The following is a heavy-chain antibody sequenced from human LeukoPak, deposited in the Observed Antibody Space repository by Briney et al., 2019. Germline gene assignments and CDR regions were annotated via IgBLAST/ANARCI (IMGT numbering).Heavy chain of an antibody. CDR3: ARGNGYGDSPFDY. Sequence: GGSLRPSCAASGFTFSSHWMSWVRQAPGKGLEWVANIKQDGSEKYYVDSVKGRFTISRDNAKNSLYLRMNSMRAEDTAVYYCARGNGYGDSPFDYWGQGTLVTVSS. CDR1: GFTFSSHW. CDR2: IKQDGSEK. J-gene: IGHJ4*02. V-gene: IGHV3-7*01. D-gene: IGHD4-17*01.